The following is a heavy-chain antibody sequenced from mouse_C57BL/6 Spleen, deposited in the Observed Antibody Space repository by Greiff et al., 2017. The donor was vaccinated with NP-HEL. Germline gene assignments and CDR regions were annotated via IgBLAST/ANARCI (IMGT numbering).Heavy chain of an antibody. Sequence: EVMLVESGGGLVKPGGSLKLSCAASGFTFSSYTMSWVRQTPEKRLEWVATISGGGGNTYYPDSVKGRFTISRDNAKNTLYLQMSSLRSEDTALYYCARKGQYYGSSYCFYAMDYWGQGTSVTVSS. CDR1: GFTFSSYT. V-gene: IGHV5-9*01. CDR3: ARKGQYYGSSYCFYAMDY. CDR2: ISGGGGNT. D-gene: IGHD1-1*01. J-gene: IGHJ4*01.